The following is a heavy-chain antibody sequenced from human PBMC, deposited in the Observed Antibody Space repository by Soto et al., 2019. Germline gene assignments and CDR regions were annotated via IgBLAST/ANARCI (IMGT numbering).Heavy chain of an antibody. CDR3: ARDLNYYDSSGYYYLLHGMDV. J-gene: IGHJ6*02. CDR2: ISYDGSNK. D-gene: IGHD3-22*01. CDR1: GFTFSSYA. Sequence: HPGGSLRLSCAASGFTFSSYAMHWVRQAPGKGLEWVAVISYDGSNKYYADSVKGRFTISRDNSKNTLYLQMNSLRAEDTAVYYCARDLNYYDSSGYYYLLHGMDVWGQGTTVTVSS. V-gene: IGHV3-30-3*01.